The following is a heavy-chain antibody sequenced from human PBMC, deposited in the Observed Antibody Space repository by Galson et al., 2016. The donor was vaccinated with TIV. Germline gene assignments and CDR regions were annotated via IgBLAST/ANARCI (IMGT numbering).Heavy chain of an antibody. Sequence: PALVKPTQTLTLTCTFSGFSLQTDGMCVNWIRQPPGKALEWLARIDWDDDKSYSSSLKTRLTISKDPSKNQVVLTMTNMGPVDTATYYCARISGYYDSSGHYIPRSFDYWGQGALVTVSS. V-gene: IGHV2-70*11. D-gene: IGHD3-22*01. CDR3: ARISGYYDSSGHYIPRSFDY. J-gene: IGHJ4*02. CDR1: GFSLQTDGMC. CDR2: IDWDDDK.